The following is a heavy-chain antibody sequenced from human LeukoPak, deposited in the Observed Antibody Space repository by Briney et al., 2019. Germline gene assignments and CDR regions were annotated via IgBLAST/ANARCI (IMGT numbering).Heavy chain of an antibody. CDR3: AKDPYRQQLVTKLWAIDY. D-gene: IGHD6-13*01. J-gene: IGHJ4*02. Sequence: QTGVSLRLSCAASGFTFSSYGMHWVRQAPGKGLEWVAVISYDGSNKYYADSVKGRFTISRDNSKNTLYLQMNSLRAEDTAVYYCAKDPYRQQLVTKLWAIDYWGQGTLVTVSS. CDR2: ISYDGSNK. CDR1: GFTFSSYG. V-gene: IGHV3-30*18.